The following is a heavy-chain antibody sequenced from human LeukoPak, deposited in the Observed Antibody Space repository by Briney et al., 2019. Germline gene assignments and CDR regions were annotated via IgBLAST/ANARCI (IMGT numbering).Heavy chain of an antibody. J-gene: IGHJ6*03. D-gene: IGHD2-21*02. CDR3: ARHRTPYCGAGCLPDSMDV. CDR1: GYNFTIHW. CDR2: IYPEDSDT. Sequence: GESLKISCQGSGYNFTIHWIGWVRQMPGKGLEWMGIIYPEDSDTRYSPSFQGQVTMSVDRSTNTAFLQWSGLKASDTATYFCARHRTPYCGAGCLPDSMDVWGKGTTVTVSS. V-gene: IGHV5-51*01.